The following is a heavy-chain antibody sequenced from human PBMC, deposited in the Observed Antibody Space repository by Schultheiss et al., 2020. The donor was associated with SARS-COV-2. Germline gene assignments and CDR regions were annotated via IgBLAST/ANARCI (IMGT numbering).Heavy chain of an antibody. Sequence: SETLSLTCTVSGGSISSYYWSWIRQPPGKGLEWIGEINHSGSTNYNPSLKSRVTISVDTSKNQFSLKLSSVTAADTAVYYCATSPPHITGEDYWGQGTLVTV. V-gene: IGHV4-34*01. CDR2: INHSGST. CDR3: ATSPPHITGEDY. CDR1: GGSISSYY. D-gene: IGHD7-27*01. J-gene: IGHJ4*02.